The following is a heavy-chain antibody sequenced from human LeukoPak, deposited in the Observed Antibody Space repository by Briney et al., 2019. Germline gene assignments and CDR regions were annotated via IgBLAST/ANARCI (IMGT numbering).Heavy chain of an antibody. CDR2: INPGGTEK. CDR1: GFTFSNNW. J-gene: IGHJ4*02. V-gene: IGHV3-7*01. CDR3: AREESVEDSHTRYCSGGSCYSFDY. D-gene: IGHD2-15*01. Sequence: GGSLRVSCAASGFTFSNNWMDWVRQAPGKGLEWVGNINPGGTEKYYVDSVTGRFTISRDNAKNSLYLQMDSLRVEDTAVYYCAREESVEDSHTRYCSGGSCYSFDYWGQGTLVTVSS.